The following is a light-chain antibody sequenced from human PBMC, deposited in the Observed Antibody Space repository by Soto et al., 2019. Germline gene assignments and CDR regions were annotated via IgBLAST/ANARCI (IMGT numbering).Light chain of an antibody. CDR3: QQYGSSPYT. CDR1: QSVSSSY. J-gene: IGKJ2*01. Sequence: EIVLTQSPGTLSLSPGERATLSCRASQSVSSSYLAWYQQKPGQAPRLLIYGASSRATGIPDRFSGSGSGTDFPLTISRLEPEDFAVYYCQQYGSSPYTFGQGTTLEIK. CDR2: GAS. V-gene: IGKV3-20*01.